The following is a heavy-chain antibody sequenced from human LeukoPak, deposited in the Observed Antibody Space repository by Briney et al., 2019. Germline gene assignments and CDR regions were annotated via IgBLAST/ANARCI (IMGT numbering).Heavy chain of an antibody. CDR2: IYYSGST. V-gene: IGHV4-59*01. D-gene: IGHD3-10*01. J-gene: IGHJ6*03. CDR1: GGSISSYY. Sequence: SETLSLTCTVSGGSISSYYWSLIRQPPGKGLEWIGYIYYSGSTNYNPSLKSRVTISVDTSKNQFSLKLSSVTAADTAVYYCARDRYGSGTRGYMDVWGKGTTVTVSS. CDR3: ARDRYGSGTRGYMDV.